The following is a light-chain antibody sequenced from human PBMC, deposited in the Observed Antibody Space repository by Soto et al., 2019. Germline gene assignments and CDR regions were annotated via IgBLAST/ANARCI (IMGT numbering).Light chain of an antibody. Sequence: DIQMTQSPSTLSASVGDRVTITCRASQSISSWLAWYQQKPRKTPKLLIYKASSLESGVPSRFSGSGSGTVFTLTIISLQPDDFATYYCQQYNSYSRTFGQGTKVDIK. J-gene: IGKJ1*01. CDR3: QQYNSYSRT. CDR2: KAS. V-gene: IGKV1-5*03. CDR1: QSISSW.